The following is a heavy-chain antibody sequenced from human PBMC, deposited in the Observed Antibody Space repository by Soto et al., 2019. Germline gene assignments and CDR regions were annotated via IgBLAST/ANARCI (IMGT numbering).Heavy chain of an antibody. D-gene: IGHD1-26*01. J-gene: IGHJ6*02. CDR2: IIPIFGTA. CDR3: ARAPKGGSYSYYYYGMDV. Sequence: GASVKVSCKASGYTFSSYAISWVRQAPGQGLEWMGGIIPIFGTANYAQKFQGRVTITADESTSTAYMELSSLRSEDTAVYYCARAPKGGSYSYYYYGMDVWGQGTTVTVSS. CDR1: GYTFSSYA. V-gene: IGHV1-69*13.